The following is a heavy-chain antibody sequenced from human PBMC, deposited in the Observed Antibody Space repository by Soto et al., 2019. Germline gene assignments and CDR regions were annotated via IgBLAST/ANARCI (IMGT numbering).Heavy chain of an antibody. Sequence: PGGSLRLSCAASGFTFSSYAMHWVRQAPGKGLEWVAVISYDGSNKYYADSVKGRFTISRDNSKNTLYLQMNSLRAEDTAVYYCARGPPTVYYYDSSGYYYEGQGTLVTVSS. CDR2: ISYDGSNK. V-gene: IGHV3-30-3*01. J-gene: IGHJ4*02. CDR1: GFTFSSYA. D-gene: IGHD3-22*01. CDR3: ARGPPTVYYYDSSGYYY.